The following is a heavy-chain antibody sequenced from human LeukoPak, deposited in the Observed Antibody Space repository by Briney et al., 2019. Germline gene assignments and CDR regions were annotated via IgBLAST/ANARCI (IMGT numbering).Heavy chain of an antibody. CDR2: ISSSSSEI. V-gene: IGHV3-21*01. CDR3: ARAVYCSGGGCFWYFDL. Sequence: GGPRLLSGAASGFTFSSDSMNGVREPPGKGLEWVSSISSSSSEIYYAASVKGPFTISRDNAKNSLYMQMNSLRAEDTAVYYCARAVYCSGGGCFWYFDLWGRGTLVTVSS. J-gene: IGHJ2*01. D-gene: IGHD2-15*01. CDR1: GFTFSSDS.